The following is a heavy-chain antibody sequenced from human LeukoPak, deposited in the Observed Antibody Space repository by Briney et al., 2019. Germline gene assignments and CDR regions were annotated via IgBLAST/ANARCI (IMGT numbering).Heavy chain of an antibody. CDR3: ARGRRMGAAGTFDP. CDR1: GYTFTSYD. Sequence: APVKVSCKASGYTFTSYDINWVRQATGQGLEWMGWMNPNSGNTGYAQKFQGRVTMTRNTSISTAYMELSSLRSEDTAVYYCARGRRMGAAGTFDPWGQGTLVTVSS. J-gene: IGHJ5*02. V-gene: IGHV1-8*01. CDR2: MNPNSGNT. D-gene: IGHD6-13*01.